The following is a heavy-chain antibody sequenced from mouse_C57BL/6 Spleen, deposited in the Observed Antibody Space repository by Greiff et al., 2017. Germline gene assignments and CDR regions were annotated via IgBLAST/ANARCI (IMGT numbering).Heavy chain of an antibody. CDR2: IDPSDSYT. D-gene: IGHD1-1*01. Sequence: QVQLQQPGAELVMPGASVKLSCKASGYTFTSYWMHWVKQRPGQGLEWIGEIDPSDSYTNYNQKFKGKSTLTVEKSSSTAYMQLSSLTSEDSAVYYCARGFITTVVATDYAMDYWGQGTSVTVSS. J-gene: IGHJ4*01. CDR3: ARGFITTVVATDYAMDY. CDR1: GYTFTSYW. V-gene: IGHV1-69*01.